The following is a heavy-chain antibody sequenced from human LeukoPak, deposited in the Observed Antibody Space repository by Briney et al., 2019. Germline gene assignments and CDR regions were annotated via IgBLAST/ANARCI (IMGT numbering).Heavy chain of an antibody. V-gene: IGHV1-46*01. Sequence: ASVKVSCKASGYTFTSYYMHWVRQAPGQGLEWMGIINPSGGSTSYAQKFQGRVTMTRDTSTGTVYMELSSLRSEDTAVYYCARGYYDFWSGYFGRHFDYWGQGTLVTVSS. D-gene: IGHD3-3*01. CDR2: INPSGGST. CDR3: ARGYYDFWSGYFGRHFDY. CDR1: GYTFTSYY. J-gene: IGHJ4*02.